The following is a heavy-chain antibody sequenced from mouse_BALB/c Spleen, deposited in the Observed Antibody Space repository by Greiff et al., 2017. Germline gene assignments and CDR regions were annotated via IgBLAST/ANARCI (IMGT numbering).Heavy chain of an antibody. CDR3: ARAEGNYVYYAMDY. V-gene: IGHV3-6*02. Sequence: ESGPGLVKPSQSLSLTCSVTGYSITSGYYWNWIRQFPGNKLEWMGYISYDGSNNYNPSLNNRISITRDTSKNQFFLKLNSVTTEDTATYYCARAEGNYVYYAMDYWGQGTSVTVSS. J-gene: IGHJ4*01. D-gene: IGHD2-1*01. CDR1: GYSITSGYY. CDR2: ISYDGSN.